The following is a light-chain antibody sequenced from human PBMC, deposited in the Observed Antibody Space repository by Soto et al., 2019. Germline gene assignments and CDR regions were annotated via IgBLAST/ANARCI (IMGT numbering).Light chain of an antibody. CDR1: NIGGKS. CDR3: QVWDSSSDHSV. J-gene: IGLJ3*02. CDR2: YDS. Sequence: SSELTQPPSVSVAPGKTARITCGGNNIGGKSVHWYQQKPGRAPVLVIYYDSDRPSGIPERISGSNSGNTATLTISWVEAGDEADYYCQVWDSSSDHSVFGGGTKLTVL. V-gene: IGLV3-21*04.